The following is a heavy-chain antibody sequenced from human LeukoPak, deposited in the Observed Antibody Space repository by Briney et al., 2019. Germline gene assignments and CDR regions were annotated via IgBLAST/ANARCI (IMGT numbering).Heavy chain of an antibody. D-gene: IGHD6-13*01. CDR2: ISYDGSNK. CDR1: GFTFSSYG. V-gene: IGHV3-30*18. J-gene: IGHJ4*02. Sequence: PGRSLRLSCAASGFTFSSYGMHWVRQAPGKGLEWVAVISYDGSNKYYADSVKGRFTISRDNSKNTLYLQMNSLRAEDTAVYYCAKAASSWYLHWGQGTLVTVSS. CDR3: AKAASSWYLH.